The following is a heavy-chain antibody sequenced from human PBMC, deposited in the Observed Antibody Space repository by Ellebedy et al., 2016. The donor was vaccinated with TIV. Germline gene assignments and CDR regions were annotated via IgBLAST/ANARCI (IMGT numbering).Heavy chain of an antibody. Sequence: ASVKVSCKVSGYTLTELSMHWVRQAPGKGLEWMGGFDPEDGETIYAQKFQGRVTMTEDTSTDTAYMELSSLRSEDTAVYYCASRTAMVGYFDYWGQGTLVTVSS. J-gene: IGHJ4*02. V-gene: IGHV1-24*01. D-gene: IGHD5-18*01. CDR1: GYTLTELS. CDR2: FDPEDGET. CDR3: ASRTAMVGYFDY.